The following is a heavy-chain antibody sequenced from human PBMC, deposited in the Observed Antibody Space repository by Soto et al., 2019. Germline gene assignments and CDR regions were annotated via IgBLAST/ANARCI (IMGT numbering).Heavy chain of an antibody. CDR3: ARETGDAPYYLDS. CDR2: IHAGNGHT. D-gene: IGHD2-21*02. J-gene: IGHJ4*02. V-gene: IGHV1-3*01. CDR1: GYTFTSYT. Sequence: QVQLVQSGAEVKKPGASVKLSCKASGYTFTSYTIYWLRQAPGERPEWVGWIHAGNGHTKYSQTFQARVTITTDTAATTVYMELSSLPSGDTAIYYCARETGDAPYYLDSWGQGALVTVAS.